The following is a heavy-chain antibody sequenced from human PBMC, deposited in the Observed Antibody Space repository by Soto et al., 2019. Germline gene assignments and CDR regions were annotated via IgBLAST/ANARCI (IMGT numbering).Heavy chain of an antibody. CDR1: GFTVSSNY. CDR2: IYSGGGT. Sequence: PGGSLRLSCAASGFTVSSNYMSWVRQAPGKGLEWVSDIYSGGGTYYADSVKGRFTISRQSSKNTLYLQMNSLRAEDTAVYFCARETTMVPCDYWGQGTLVTVSS. D-gene: IGHD3-10*01. CDR3: ARETTMVPCDY. J-gene: IGHJ4*02. V-gene: IGHV3-53*04.